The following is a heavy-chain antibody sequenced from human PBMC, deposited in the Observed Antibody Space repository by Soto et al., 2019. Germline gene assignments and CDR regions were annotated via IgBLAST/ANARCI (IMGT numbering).Heavy chain of an antibody. V-gene: IGHV3-30*19. CDR3: ARWGTTGGLDV. Sequence: QVHLVESGGGVVQPGTSLRVSCVGSGFTFRSYVIHWVRQAPGKGLEWVALTSYDGSDKYYGDSVRGRFTISRDNSRHTVDLQMDSLRLEDTALYYCARWGTTGGLDVWGQGTLVSVSS. D-gene: IGHD3-16*01. CDR1: GFTFRSYV. CDR2: TSYDGSDK. J-gene: IGHJ1*01.